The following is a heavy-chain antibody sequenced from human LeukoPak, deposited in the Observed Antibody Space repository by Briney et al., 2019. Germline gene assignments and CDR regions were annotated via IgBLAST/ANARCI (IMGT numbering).Heavy chain of an antibody. CDR1: GGTFSSYA. D-gene: IGHD3-10*01. Sequence: ASVKVSCKASGGTFSSYAISWVRQAPGQGLEWMGGIIPIFGTANYAQKFQGRVTITADESTSTAYMELSSLRSEDTAVYYCASTYGSGRTLYYFDFWGHGTLVTVSS. J-gene: IGHJ4*03. V-gene: IGHV1-69*13. CDR3: ASTYGSGRTLYYFDF. CDR2: IIPIFGTA.